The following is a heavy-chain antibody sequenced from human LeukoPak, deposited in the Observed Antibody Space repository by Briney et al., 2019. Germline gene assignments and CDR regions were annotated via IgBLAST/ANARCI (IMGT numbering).Heavy chain of an antibody. V-gene: IGHV3-7*01. J-gene: IGHJ4*02. CDR3: ARVQGSSGPGIFEY. D-gene: IGHD6-19*01. Sequence: PGGSLRLSCAASGFTFSNYWMSWVRQAPGKGLEWVANIKQDGSEKFYVDSVKGRFTISRDNAKKSLYLQMNSLRVEDTAVYYCARVQGSSGPGIFEYWGQGTLVTVPS. CDR1: GFTFSNYW. CDR2: IKQDGSEK.